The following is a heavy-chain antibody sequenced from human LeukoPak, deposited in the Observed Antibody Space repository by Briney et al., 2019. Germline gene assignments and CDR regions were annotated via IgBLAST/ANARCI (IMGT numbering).Heavy chain of an antibody. D-gene: IGHD6-13*01. CDR1: GFTFSSYG. Sequence: PGGTLRLSCAASGFTFSSYGMSWVRQTPGKGLEWVSSISGSGGSTYYADSVKGRFTISRDNTKNTLYLQMNSLRAEDTAVYYCARVGGSWELDYWGQGTLATVSS. V-gene: IGHV3-23*01. CDR2: ISGSGGST. J-gene: IGHJ4*02. CDR3: ARVGGSWELDY.